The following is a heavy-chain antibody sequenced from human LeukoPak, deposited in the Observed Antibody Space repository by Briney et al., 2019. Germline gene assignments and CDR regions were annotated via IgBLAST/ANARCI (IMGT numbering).Heavy chain of an antibody. D-gene: IGHD3-16*02. CDR1: DGSISSSSYY. CDR3: ARTGNGYYDYVWGSYRPPYYFDY. V-gene: IGHV4-39*07. J-gene: IGHJ4*02. Sequence: SETLSLTCTVSDGSISSSSYYWSWIRQPPGKGLEWIGEINHSGSTNYNPSLKCRVTISVDTSKNQFSLKLSSVTAADTAVYYCARTGNGYYDYVWGSYRPPYYFDYWGQGTLVTVSS. CDR2: INHSGST.